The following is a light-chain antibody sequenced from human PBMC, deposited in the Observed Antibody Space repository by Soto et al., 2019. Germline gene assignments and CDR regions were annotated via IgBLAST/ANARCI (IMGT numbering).Light chain of an antibody. CDR1: SSDVGSHYNL. Sequence: QSVLTQPASVSGSPGQSITISCTGTSSDVGSHYNLFSWYQQHPGKAPKIMIYDGNKRPSGVSDRFSGSKSGNTAFLTISVLHAEDEADYCCSSYGGSNTWVFGGGTKLTVL. J-gene: IGLJ2*01. CDR3: SSYGGSNTWV. CDR2: DGN. V-gene: IGLV2-23*01.